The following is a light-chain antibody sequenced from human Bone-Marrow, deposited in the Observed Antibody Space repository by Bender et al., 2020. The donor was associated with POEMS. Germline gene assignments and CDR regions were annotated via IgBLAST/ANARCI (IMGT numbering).Light chain of an antibody. J-gene: IGLJ3*02. CDR3: CSKADSVTWV. V-gene: IGLV2-23*02. CDR2: EVN. CDR1: SSDIGGYNL. Sequence: QSALTQPASVSGSPGQSITISCTGTSSDIGGYNLVSWYQQHPGKAPKLIIYEVNKRPSGISDHFSASKSGNTASLTVSGVQADDEADYYCCSKADSVTWVFGGETKVTV.